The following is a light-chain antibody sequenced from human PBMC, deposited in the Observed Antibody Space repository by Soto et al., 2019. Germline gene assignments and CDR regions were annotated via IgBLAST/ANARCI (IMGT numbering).Light chain of an antibody. J-gene: IGKJ3*01. CDR1: QSVGSS. CDR2: AAS. Sequence: EIVLTQSPATLSLSPGERATLSCRASQSVGSSLAWYQQKLGQAPRLLIYAASDRATGIPGRFSGSGSGTDFTLIISSLQPEDNATYYCQQYENRPYTFGPGTKVDVK. V-gene: IGKV3-11*01. CDR3: QQYENRPYT.